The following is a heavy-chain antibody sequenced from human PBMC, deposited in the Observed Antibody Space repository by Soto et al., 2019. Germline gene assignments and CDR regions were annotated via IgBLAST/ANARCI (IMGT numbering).Heavy chain of an antibody. CDR2: IGRTGIDR. CDR3: VCDDNRRY. J-gene: IGHJ4*02. V-gene: IGHV3-21*01. Sequence: EVQLVESGGGLVKPGGSLGLSCAGSGFSFSTSTMNWVRQAPGKGLEFVSSIGRTGIDRYYIDSVKGRFTISRDNAQNSLYLHMNSLRAEDTALYYCVCDDNRRYWGQGTLVTVSS. CDR1: GFSFSTST. D-gene: IGHD1-1*01.